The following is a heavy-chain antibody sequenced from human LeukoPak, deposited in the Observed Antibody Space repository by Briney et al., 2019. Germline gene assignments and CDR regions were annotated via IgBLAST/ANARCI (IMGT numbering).Heavy chain of an antibody. V-gene: IGHV1-8*01. CDR3: ARGLRGNWNDPMDYYYYMDV. CDR2: MNPNSGNT. D-gene: IGHD1-1*01. Sequence: ASVKVSCKASGYTFTSYDINWVRQATGQGLEWMGWMNPNSGNTGYAQKFQGRVTMTRSTSISTAYMELSSLRSEDTAVYYCARGLRGNWNDPMDYYYYMDVWGKGTTVTVSS. J-gene: IGHJ6*03. CDR1: GYTFTSYD.